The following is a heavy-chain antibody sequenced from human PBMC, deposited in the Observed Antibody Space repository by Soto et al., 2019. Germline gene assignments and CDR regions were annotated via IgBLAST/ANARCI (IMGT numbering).Heavy chain of an antibody. CDR2: IIPILGET. D-gene: IGHD3-16*01. Sequence: QVQLVQSGAEVKKPGSSVRVSCKASGTIFSSYTISWVRQAPGQGLEWMGRIIPILGETNSAQKFQGRVTLTADKTTNTPYMELNSLRLEDTAPHYCARGLGGRMDDWGQGTTVTVSS. CDR1: GTIFSSYT. J-gene: IGHJ6*02. V-gene: IGHV1-69*08. CDR3: ARGLGGRMDD.